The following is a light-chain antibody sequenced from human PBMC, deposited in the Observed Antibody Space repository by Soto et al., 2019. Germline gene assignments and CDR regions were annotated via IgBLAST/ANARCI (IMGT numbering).Light chain of an antibody. CDR1: QSITSY. V-gene: IGKV1-39*01. CDR2: GAS. Sequence: DIQMTQSPSSLFASVGDRVTITCRASQSITSYLNWYQQKPREAPELLIHGASSLQSGVPSRFSGSGSGTDFTLTISSLQPEDFATYYCQQTFGTPQTFGQGTKVEIK. J-gene: IGKJ1*01. CDR3: QQTFGTPQT.